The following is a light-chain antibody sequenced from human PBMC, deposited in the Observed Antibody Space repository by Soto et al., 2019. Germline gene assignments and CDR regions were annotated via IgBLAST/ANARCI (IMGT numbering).Light chain of an antibody. CDR2: VVN. CDR1: ISDVGGYNY. Sequence: QSALTQPPSASGSPGQSVTISCTGTISDVGGYNYVAWYQQHPGKAPKLMIYVVNKRPSGVPDRFSGSKSGSTASLTVSGLQAEDEADYYCSSYAGSSTYVFGTGTKVTVL. V-gene: IGLV2-8*01. CDR3: SSYAGSSTYV. J-gene: IGLJ1*01.